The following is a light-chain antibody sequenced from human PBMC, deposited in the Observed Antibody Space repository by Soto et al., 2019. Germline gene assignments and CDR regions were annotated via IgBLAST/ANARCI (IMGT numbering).Light chain of an antibody. Sequence: DIQLTQSPSSLSAPVGDRVTITCRASPGIRNELGWFQQKPGKAPERLIYRATTMQRGVPSRFSGSGSGTEFTLTISSLQPEDFATYYCLQYNTYPATFGQGTKVEI. J-gene: IGKJ1*01. CDR2: RAT. CDR1: PGIRNE. V-gene: IGKV1-17*01. CDR3: LQYNTYPAT.